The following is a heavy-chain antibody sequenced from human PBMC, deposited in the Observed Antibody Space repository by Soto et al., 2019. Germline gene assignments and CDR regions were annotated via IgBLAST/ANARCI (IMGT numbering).Heavy chain of an antibody. CDR1: GYTLTELS. CDR2: FGPEDGET. V-gene: IGHV1-24*01. CDR3: AKGSRNLYYDSSGYYSAFDI. Sequence: ASVKVSCKVSGYTLTELSMHWVRQAPGKGLEWMGGFGPEDGETIYAQKFQDRVTMTEDTSTDTAYMELSSLRSEDTAVYYCAKGSRNLYYDSSGYYSAFDIWGQGTMVT. J-gene: IGHJ3*02. D-gene: IGHD3-22*01.